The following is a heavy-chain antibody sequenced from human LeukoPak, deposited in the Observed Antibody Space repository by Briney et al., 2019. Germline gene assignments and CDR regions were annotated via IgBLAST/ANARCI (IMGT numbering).Heavy chain of an antibody. CDR1: GFTFSDYY. CDR2: ISSSGSSI. CDR3: ARDWLAGNPYHTFDH. V-gene: IGHV3-11*04. Sequence: GGSLRLSCPASGFTFSDYYMSWIRQAPGKGLQWVSYISSSGSSIYYLDSVRGRFTISRDNDKNSLFLQMNSLRSADTAVYYCARDWLAGNPYHTFDHWGKGTMVTVSS. J-gene: IGHJ3*01. D-gene: IGHD3-22*01.